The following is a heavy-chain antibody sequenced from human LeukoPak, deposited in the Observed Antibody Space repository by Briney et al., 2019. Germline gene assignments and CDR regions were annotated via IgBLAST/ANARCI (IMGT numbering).Heavy chain of an antibody. D-gene: IGHD1-26*01. CDR3: ARDPRGSGSYGFDP. CDR2: IYYSGST. J-gene: IGHJ5*02. V-gene: IGHV4-59*01. Sequence: SETLSLTCTVSGGSISSYYWSWIRQPPGKGLEWIGYIYYSGSTNYNPSLKSRGTISVDTSKNQFSLKLSSVTAADTAVYYCARDPRGSGSYGFDPWGQGTLVTVSS. CDR1: GGSISSYY.